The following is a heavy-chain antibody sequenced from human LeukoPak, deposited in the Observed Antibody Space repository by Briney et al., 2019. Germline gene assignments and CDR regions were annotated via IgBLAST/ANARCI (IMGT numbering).Heavy chain of an antibody. CDR1: GGSISNYY. CDR3: ARAYYDFWSGYALAY. Sequence: PSETLSLTCTVSGGSISNYYWSWIRQPAGKGLEWIGRIYTSGSTNYNPSLKSRVTMSVDTSKNQFPLKLSSVTAADTAVYYCARAYYDFWSGYALAYWGQGTLVTVSS. CDR2: IYTSGST. V-gene: IGHV4-4*07. J-gene: IGHJ4*02. D-gene: IGHD3-3*01.